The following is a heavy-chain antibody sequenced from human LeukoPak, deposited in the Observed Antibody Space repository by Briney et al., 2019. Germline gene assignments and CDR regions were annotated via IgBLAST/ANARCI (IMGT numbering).Heavy chain of an antibody. V-gene: IGHV3-74*01. Sequence: GRSLRLSCAASGFTFSSYAMHWVRQAPGKGLVWVSRIKSDGSHTNYADSVKGRFTISRDNTKNTLFLQMSSLRVEDTAVYYCVRDKDMATTADLGYWGQGTLVTVSS. J-gene: IGHJ4*02. CDR2: IKSDGSHT. D-gene: IGHD5-24*01. CDR1: GFTFSSYA. CDR3: VRDKDMATTADLGY.